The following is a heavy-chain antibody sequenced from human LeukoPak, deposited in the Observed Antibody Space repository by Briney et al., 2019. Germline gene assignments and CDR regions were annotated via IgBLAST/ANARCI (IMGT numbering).Heavy chain of an antibody. Sequence: GSLRLSCAASGFTFSSYAMSWVRQAPGKGLEWIGEINHSGSTNYNPSLKSRVTISVDTSKNQFSLELSSVTAADTAVYYCARTPRRDDFWSGYPIDDAFHVWGQGTMVTVSS. V-gene: IGHV4-34*01. D-gene: IGHD3-3*01. CDR2: INHSGST. J-gene: IGHJ3*01. CDR1: GFTFSSYA. CDR3: ARTPRRDDFWSGYPIDDAFHV.